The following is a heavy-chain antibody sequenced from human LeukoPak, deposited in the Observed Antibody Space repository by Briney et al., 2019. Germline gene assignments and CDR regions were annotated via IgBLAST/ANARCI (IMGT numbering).Heavy chain of an antibody. CDR2: IYSGGST. CDR3: ARGRIAARPRFDY. J-gene: IGHJ4*02. D-gene: IGHD6-6*01. Sequence: PGGSLGLSCAASGFTVSSNYMSWVRQAPGKGLEWVSVIYSGGSTYYADSVKGRFTISRDNSKNTLYLQMNSLRAEDTAVYYCARGRIAARPRFDYWGQGTLVTVSS. V-gene: IGHV3-66*02. CDR1: GFTVSSNY.